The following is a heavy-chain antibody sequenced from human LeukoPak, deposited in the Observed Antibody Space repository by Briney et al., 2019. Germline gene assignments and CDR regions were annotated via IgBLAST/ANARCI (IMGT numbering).Heavy chain of an antibody. CDR2: INPNSGGT. V-gene: IGHV1-2*02. CDR1: GFTFTDYY. Sequence: GASVKVSCKASGFTFTDYYMHWVRQAPGQGLEWMGWINPNSGGTNYAQKFQGRVTMTRDTSISTAYMELSRLRSDDTAVYYCARGQYSGYDYFDYWGQGTLVTVSS. CDR3: ARGQYSGYDYFDY. J-gene: IGHJ4*02. D-gene: IGHD5-12*01.